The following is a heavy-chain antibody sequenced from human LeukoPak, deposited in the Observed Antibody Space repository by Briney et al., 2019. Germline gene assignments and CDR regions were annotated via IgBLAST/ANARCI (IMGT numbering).Heavy chain of an antibody. V-gene: IGHV4-31*03. J-gene: IGHJ4*02. CDR2: IYYSGST. CDR1: GGSISSGDYY. CDR3: ARGRDGYRAAHFDY. D-gene: IGHD5-24*01. Sequence: SETLSLTCTVSGGSISSGDYYWSWIRQHPGKGLEWIGYIYYSGSTYYNPSLKSRVTISVDTSENQFSLKLSSVTAADTAVYYCARGRDGYRAAHFDYWGQGTLVTVSS.